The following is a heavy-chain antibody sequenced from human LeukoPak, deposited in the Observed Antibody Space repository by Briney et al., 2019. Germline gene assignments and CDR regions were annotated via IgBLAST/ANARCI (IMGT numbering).Heavy chain of an antibody. CDR2: IKQDGSGK. Sequence: PGGSLRLSCAASGFTFSSYWMSWVRQAPGKGLEWVANIKQDGSGKYYVDSVKGRFTISRDNAKNSLYLQMNSLRAEDTAVYYCARGASGIAFDIWGQGTMVTVSS. CDR1: GFTFSSYW. V-gene: IGHV3-7*01. CDR3: ARGASGIAFDI. J-gene: IGHJ3*02. D-gene: IGHD1-1*01.